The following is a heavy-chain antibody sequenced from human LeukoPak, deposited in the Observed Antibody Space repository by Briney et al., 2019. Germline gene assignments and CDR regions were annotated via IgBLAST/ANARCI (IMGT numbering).Heavy chain of an antibody. CDR3: ARPFYYGSGSYAD. CDR1: GGSISSYY. CDR2: IYYSGST. J-gene: IGHJ4*02. D-gene: IGHD3-10*01. Sequence: SETLSLTCTVSGGSISSYYWSWIRQPPGKGLEWIGYIYYSGSTNYNPSLKSRVTISVDTSKNQFSLKLSSVTAADTAVYYCARPFYYGSGSYADWGQGTLVTVSS. V-gene: IGHV4-59*12.